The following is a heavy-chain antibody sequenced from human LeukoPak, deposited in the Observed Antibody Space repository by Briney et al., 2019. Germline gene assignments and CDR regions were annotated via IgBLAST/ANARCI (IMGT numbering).Heavy chain of an antibody. CDR1: GFTFSSYG. J-gene: IGHJ5*02. CDR3: AKATEGHGNWFDP. CDR2: ISYDGSNK. Sequence: GGSLRLSCAASGFTFSSYGMHWVRQAPGKGLEWVAVISYDGSNKYYADSVKGRFTISRDNSKNTLYLQMNSLRAEDTAVYYCAKATEGHGNWFDPWGQGTLVTVSS. V-gene: IGHV3-30*18.